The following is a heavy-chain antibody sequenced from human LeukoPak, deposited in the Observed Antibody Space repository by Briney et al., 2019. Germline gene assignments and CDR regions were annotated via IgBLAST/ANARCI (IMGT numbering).Heavy chain of an antibody. CDR1: GFTFSSYA. V-gene: IGHV3-23*01. Sequence: GGSLRLSCAASGFTFSSYAMSWVRQAPGKGLEWVSAISGSGGSTCYADSVKGRFTISRDNSKNTLYLQMNSLRAEDTAVYYCAKGRSGSYYGSWYFDLWGRGTLVTVSS. D-gene: IGHD1-26*01. J-gene: IGHJ2*01. CDR3: AKGRSGSYYGSWYFDL. CDR2: ISGSGGST.